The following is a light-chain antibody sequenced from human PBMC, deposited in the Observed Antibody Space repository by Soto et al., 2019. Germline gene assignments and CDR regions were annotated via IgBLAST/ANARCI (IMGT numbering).Light chain of an antibody. CDR1: QSITSY. CDR2: ASF. V-gene: IGKV1-39*01. CDR3: QQSYSTPRT. J-gene: IGKJ1*01. Sequence: DIQMTQSPSSLSASVGDRVTITCRASQSITSYLNWYQQKPGKAPKLLIYASFSLHSGVTSRFRGSGSGTDFTLTISSLQPEDFATYYCQQSYSTPRTFGQGTKVEIK.